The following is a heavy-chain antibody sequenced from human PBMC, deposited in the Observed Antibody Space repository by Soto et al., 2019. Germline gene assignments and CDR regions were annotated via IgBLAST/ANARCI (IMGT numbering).Heavy chain of an antibody. D-gene: IGHD2-15*01. CDR1: GFTFSSYA. CDR2: ISGSGGST. CDR3: AKDLTLLPTGFDY. V-gene: IGHV3-23*01. Sequence: TGGSLRLSCAASGFTFSSYAMSWVRQAPGKGLEWVSAISGSGGSTYYADSVKGRFTISRDNSKNTLYLQMNSLRAEDTAVYYCAKDLTLLPTGFDYWGQGTLVTVSS. J-gene: IGHJ4*02.